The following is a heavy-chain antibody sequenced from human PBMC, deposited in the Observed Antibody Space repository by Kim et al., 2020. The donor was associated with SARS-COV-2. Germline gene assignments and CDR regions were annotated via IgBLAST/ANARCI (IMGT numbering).Heavy chain of an antibody. CDR3: ARDHCTNTSCVDP. V-gene: IGHV7-4-1*02. CDR2: IDTSTGTP. CDR1: GYSFTNHA. J-gene: IGHJ5*02. Sequence: ASVKVSCRGSGYSFTNHAINWVRQAPGQGLEWMGWIDTSTGTPTYAQGFTGRFVFSLDTSGNTAYLQTTSLKTEDTALYFCARDHCTNTSCVDPWGQGTLITGSS. D-gene: IGHD2-8*01.